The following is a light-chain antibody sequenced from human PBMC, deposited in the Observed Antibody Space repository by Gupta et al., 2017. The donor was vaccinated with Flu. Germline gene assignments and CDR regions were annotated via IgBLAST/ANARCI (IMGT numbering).Light chain of an antibody. Sequence: QSALTQPPSASGSPGQSVTISCTGTSSDVGNYKYVSWYQQHPGKAPKLIIYEVGKRPSGVSARFSGSKSDNTASLTVSGLQAADEADYYCSSYAGRNNLLFGGGTKLTVL. CDR2: EVG. CDR3: SSYAGRNNLL. J-gene: IGLJ2*01. V-gene: IGLV2-8*01. CDR1: SSDVGNYKY.